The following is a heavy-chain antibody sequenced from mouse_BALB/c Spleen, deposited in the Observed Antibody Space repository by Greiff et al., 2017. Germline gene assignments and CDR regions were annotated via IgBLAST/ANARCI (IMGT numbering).Heavy chain of an antibody. J-gene: IGHJ3*01. CDR1: GFTFSSYT. Sequence: EVNVVESGGGLVKPGGSLKLSCAASGFTFSSYTMSWVRQTPEKRLEWVATISSGGSYTYYPDSVKGRFTISRDNAKNTLYLQMSSLKSEDTAMYYCTRGGYDGGFAYWGQGTLVTVSA. V-gene: IGHV5-6-4*01. CDR3: TRGGYDGGFAY. D-gene: IGHD2-2*01. CDR2: ISSGGSYT.